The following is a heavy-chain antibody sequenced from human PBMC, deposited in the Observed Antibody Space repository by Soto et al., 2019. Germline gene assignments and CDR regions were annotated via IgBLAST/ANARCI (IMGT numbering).Heavy chain of an antibody. CDR2: IYYSGST. V-gene: IGHV4-39*01. Sequence: QLQLQESGPGLVKPSETLSLTCTVSGGSISSSSYYWGWIRQPPGKGLEWIGSIYYSGSTYYNPSLKSRVTISVDTSKNQFSLKLSSVTAADTAVYYCARAAAYDILTGYYGGWFDPWGQGTLVTVSS. J-gene: IGHJ5*02. CDR1: GGSISSSSYY. CDR3: ARAAAYDILTGYYGGWFDP. D-gene: IGHD3-9*01.